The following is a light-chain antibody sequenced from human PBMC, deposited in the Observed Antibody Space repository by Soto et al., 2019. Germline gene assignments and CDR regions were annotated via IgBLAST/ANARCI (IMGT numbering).Light chain of an antibody. V-gene: IGKV3-20*01. CDR1: QSISRY. J-gene: IGKJ3*01. CDR2: GAS. Sequence: SVLTQSPGTLSLSPGERTTLSCRASQSISRYLAWYQQKPGQGHRLLIYGASSRATGTPDRFSGSGSGTDFTLTIRRLEPEDFAVYYCQQYGSSPFTFGPGTKVDIK. CDR3: QQYGSSPFT.